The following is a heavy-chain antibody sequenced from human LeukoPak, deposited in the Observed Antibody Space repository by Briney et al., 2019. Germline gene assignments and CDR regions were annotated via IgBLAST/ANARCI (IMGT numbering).Heavy chain of an antibody. D-gene: IGHD1-26*01. CDR1: GFTITNNW. Sequence: GGSLRLSCVASGFTITNNWMYWVRQAPGRGLVWVSRIKSDESSAAYADSVKGRFTISRDNAKNTLYLQMNSLRVEDTAVYYCATVFKGSSLEDYWGQGTLVTVSS. CDR2: IKSDESSA. V-gene: IGHV3-74*03. CDR3: ATVFKGSSLEDY. J-gene: IGHJ4*02.